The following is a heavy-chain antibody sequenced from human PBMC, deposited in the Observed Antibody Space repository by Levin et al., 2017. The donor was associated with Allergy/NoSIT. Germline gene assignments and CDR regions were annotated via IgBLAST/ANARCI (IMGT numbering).Heavy chain of an antibody. V-gene: IGHV3-23*01. Sequence: GGSLRLSCAASGFTFISYAMSWVRQAPGKGLQWVSAISARSVGTYYADSVKGRFTISRDDSKNTLYLQMSSLRAEDTAMYYCAFHNAFDFWGQGTLVTVSS. CDR2: ISARSVGT. CDR1: GFTFISYA. J-gene: IGHJ4*02. D-gene: IGHD5-24*01. CDR3: AFHNAFDF.